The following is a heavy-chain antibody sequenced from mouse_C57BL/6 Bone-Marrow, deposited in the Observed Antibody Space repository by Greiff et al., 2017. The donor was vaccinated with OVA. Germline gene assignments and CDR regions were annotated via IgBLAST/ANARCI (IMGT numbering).Heavy chain of an antibody. CDR2: IYPYNGVS. CDR1: GYSFTGYY. J-gene: IGHJ4*01. V-gene: IGHV1-31*01. Sequence: VQLQQSGPELVKPGASVKISCKASGYSFTGYYMHWVKQSHGNILAWIGYIYPYNGVSSYNQKFKGKATLTVDKASSTAYMELRSLTSEDSAVYYCARDGYYPLYYYAMDYWGQGTSVTVSS. CDR3: ARDGYYPLYYYAMDY. D-gene: IGHD2-3*01.